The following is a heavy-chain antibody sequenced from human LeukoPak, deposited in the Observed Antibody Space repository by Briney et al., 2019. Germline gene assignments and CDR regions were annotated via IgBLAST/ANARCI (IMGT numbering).Heavy chain of an antibody. J-gene: IGHJ4*02. CDR2: IYYSGST. Sequence: SETLSLTCTVSGGSISSSSYYWGWIRQPPGKGLEWIGSIYYSGSTYYNPSLKSRVTISVDTSKNQFSLKLSSVTAADTAVYYCARGEGERSIAARDFDYWGQGTLVTASS. CDR1: GGSISSSSYY. V-gene: IGHV4-39*01. D-gene: IGHD6-6*01. CDR3: ARGEGERSIAARDFDY.